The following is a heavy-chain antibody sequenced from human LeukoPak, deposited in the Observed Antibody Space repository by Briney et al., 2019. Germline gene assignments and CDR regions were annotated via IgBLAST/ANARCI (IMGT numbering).Heavy chain of an antibody. Sequence: PGGSLRLSCAASGFAFSNYAMSWVRQAPGKGLEWVSSLSGGGDSRYYADSVMGRFTTSRDNSMNTLYLQMNSLRAEDTAVYYCAKAVRSMVTGGGYFDSWGQGTLVTVSS. V-gene: IGHV3-23*01. CDR1: GFAFSNYA. CDR2: LSGGGDSR. J-gene: IGHJ4*02. D-gene: IGHD3-10*01. CDR3: AKAVRSMVTGGGYFDS.